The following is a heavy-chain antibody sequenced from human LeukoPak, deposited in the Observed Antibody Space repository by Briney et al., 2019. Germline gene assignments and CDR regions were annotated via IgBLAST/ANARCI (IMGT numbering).Heavy chain of an antibody. CDR1: GYTFTGCY. Sequence: ASVKVTCKASGYTFTGCYMHWVRHAPAQGHEWMGWSNPNSGGTNYAQKLQGRVTMTRDTSISTAYKELSRLRSDDTAVYYCAIGRDGYRNPFDYWGQGTLVTVSS. V-gene: IGHV1-2*02. CDR2: SNPNSGGT. CDR3: AIGRDGYRNPFDY. D-gene: IGHD5-24*01. J-gene: IGHJ4*02.